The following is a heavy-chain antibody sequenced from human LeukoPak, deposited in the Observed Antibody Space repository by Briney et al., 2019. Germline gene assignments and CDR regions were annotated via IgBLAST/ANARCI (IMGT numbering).Heavy chain of an antibody. V-gene: IGHV4-39*07. Sequence: SETLSLTCTVSGGSISSSSYYWGWIRQPPGKGLEWIGSIYYSGSTYYNPSLKSRVTLSVDTSKNQFSLKLSSVTAADTAVYYCARGLEWLALRFLEWSPTYYFDYWGQGTLVTVSS. D-gene: IGHD3-3*01. CDR1: GGSISSSSYY. CDR2: IYYSGST. J-gene: IGHJ4*02. CDR3: ARGLEWLALRFLEWSPTYYFDY.